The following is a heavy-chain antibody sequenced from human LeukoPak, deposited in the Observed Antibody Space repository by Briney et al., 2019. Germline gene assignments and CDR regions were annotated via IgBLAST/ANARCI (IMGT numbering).Heavy chain of an antibody. CDR2: IYYSGST. CDR1: GGSISSYY. J-gene: IGHJ5*02. Sequence: TSETLSLTCTVSGGSISSYYWSWIRQPPGKGLEWIGYIYYSGSTNYNPSLKSRVTISVDTSKNQFSLKLSSVTAADTALYYCARDQHRRWFDPWGQGTLVTVSS. CDR3: ARDQHRRWFDP. V-gene: IGHV4-59*01.